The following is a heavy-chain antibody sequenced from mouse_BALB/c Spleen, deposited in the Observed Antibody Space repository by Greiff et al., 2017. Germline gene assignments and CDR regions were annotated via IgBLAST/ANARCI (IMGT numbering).Heavy chain of an antibody. CDR1: GYAFTNYW. CDR2: IYPGSGNT. CDR3: ARGGFTTATSPFDY. D-gene: IGHD1-2*01. J-gene: IGHJ2*01. V-gene: IGHV1-63*01. Sequence: VQLQQSGAELVRPGTSVKISCKASGYAFTNYWLGWVKQRPGHGLEWIGDIYPGSGNTYYNEKFKGKATLTADKSSSTAYMQLSSLTSEDSAVYFCARGGFTTATSPFDYWGQGTTLTVSS.